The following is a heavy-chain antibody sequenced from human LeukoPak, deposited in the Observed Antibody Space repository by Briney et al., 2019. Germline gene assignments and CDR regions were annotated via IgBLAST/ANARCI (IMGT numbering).Heavy chain of an antibody. V-gene: IGHV3-33*01. J-gene: IGHJ4*02. CDR1: GFTLSSYG. CDR2: LWYDGSNI. Sequence: GGSLRLSCAPSGFTLSSYGMHWVRQAPGKGMEWVTFLWYDGSNIYYAASVNGRFTISRDNSKNTLYLQMNTLRAEDTAVYYCARDLGYFDYWGQGTLVTVSS. CDR3: ARDLGYFDY.